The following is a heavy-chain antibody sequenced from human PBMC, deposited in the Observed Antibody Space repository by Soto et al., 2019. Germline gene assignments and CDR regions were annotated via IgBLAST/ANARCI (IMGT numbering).Heavy chain of an antibody. CDR3: AREFGSSSWKEGLDY. CDR1: GGSISSYY. D-gene: IGHD6-13*01. J-gene: IGHJ4*02. CDR2: IYYSGST. V-gene: IGHV4-59*01. Sequence: KPSETLSLTCTVSGGSISSYYWSWIRQPPGKVLEWIGYIYYSGSTNYNPSLKGRVTISVDTSKNQFSLKLSSVTAAYTAVSYCAREFGSSSWKEGLDYWGQGTLVTVSA.